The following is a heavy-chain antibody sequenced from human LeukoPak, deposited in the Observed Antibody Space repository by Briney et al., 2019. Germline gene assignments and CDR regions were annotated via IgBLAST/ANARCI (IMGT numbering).Heavy chain of an antibody. D-gene: IGHD3-10*01. CDR3: AKAPKLPWFGELLPNDGDY. CDR1: GFTFSNYA. Sequence: GGSLRLSCAASGFTFSNYAMSWVRQAPGKGLEWVSTISRGTATTYYADSVKGRFIISRDNSKNTLYLQMNSLRAEDTAVYYCAKAPKLPWFGELLPNDGDYWGQGTLVTVSS. V-gene: IGHV3-23*01. J-gene: IGHJ4*02. CDR2: ISRGTATT.